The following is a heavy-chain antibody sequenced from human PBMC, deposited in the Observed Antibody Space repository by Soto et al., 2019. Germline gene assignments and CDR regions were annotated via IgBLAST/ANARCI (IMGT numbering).Heavy chain of an antibody. J-gene: IGHJ6*02. CDR2: ISPYNGHT. Sequence: ASVNVSCEACGCSFTSYGISWVGRAPGQGLEWMGWISPYNGHTQFVERFQGRVTMTTDTSTKTAYMELRNLRSDDTAHYYCARDLTIVPATHPRLENYGMDVWGQGTTVTVSS. D-gene: IGHD2-2*01. CDR3: ARDLTIVPATHPRLENYGMDV. CDR1: GCSFTSYG. V-gene: IGHV1-18*01.